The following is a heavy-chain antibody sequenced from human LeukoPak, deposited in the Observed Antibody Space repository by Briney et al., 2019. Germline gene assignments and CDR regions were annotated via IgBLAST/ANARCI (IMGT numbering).Heavy chain of an antibody. V-gene: IGHV1-46*01. CDR1: GYTFTSYY. Sequence: ASVKVSCKASGYTFTSYYMHWVRQAPGQGLEWMGIINPSGGSTSYAQKFQGRVTITRDTSASTAYMELSSLRSEDTAVYYCASSDPDDAFDIWGQGTMVTVSS. CDR3: ASSDPDDAFDI. J-gene: IGHJ3*02. CDR2: INPSGGST.